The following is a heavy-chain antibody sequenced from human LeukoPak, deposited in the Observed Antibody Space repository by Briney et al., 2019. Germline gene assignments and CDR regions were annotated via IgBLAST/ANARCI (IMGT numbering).Heavy chain of an antibody. CDR1: GYTFTVYY. Sequence: AAVKVSCKASGYTFTVYYMYWVRQAPRQGLELMGWMNSKSGGTNLAQKFQGRVTMTRDTSISTTYMELSSLRSYDTAVYCCVRVILIAHNYYRMDVWGQGTTVSVP. D-gene: IGHD2/OR15-2a*01. CDR2: MNSKSGGT. CDR3: VRVILIAHNYYRMDV. V-gene: IGHV1-2*02. J-gene: IGHJ6*02.